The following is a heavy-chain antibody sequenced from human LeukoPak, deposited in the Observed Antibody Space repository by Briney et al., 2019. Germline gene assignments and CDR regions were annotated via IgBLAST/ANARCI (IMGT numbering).Heavy chain of an antibody. CDR1: GFTFRDHY. CDR2: ISTSSTYT. Sequence: GGSLRLSCAVSGFTFRDHYLSWIRQAPGKGLEWVSYISTSSTYTSYADSVKGRFTISRDNAKNSLYLQMNSLRAEDTAVYYCARHYCSSTSCDKYFDYWGQGTLVTVSS. V-gene: IGHV3-11*03. J-gene: IGHJ4*02. CDR3: ARHYCSSTSCDKYFDY. D-gene: IGHD2-2*02.